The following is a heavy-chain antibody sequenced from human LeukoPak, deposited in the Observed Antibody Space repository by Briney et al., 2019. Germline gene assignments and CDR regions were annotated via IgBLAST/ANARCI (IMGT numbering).Heavy chain of an antibody. CDR3: ARAGSGWSFDY. CDR1: GGSISRYY. J-gene: IGHJ4*02. V-gene: IGHV4-59*01. Sequence: PSETLSLTCGVSGGSISRYYWGWVRQPPGKGLEWIGYIYYSGSTNYNPSLKSRVTILEDTSKNQLSLKLSSVTAADTAVYYCARAGSGWSFDYWGQGTLVTVSS. CDR2: IYYSGST. D-gene: IGHD6-19*01.